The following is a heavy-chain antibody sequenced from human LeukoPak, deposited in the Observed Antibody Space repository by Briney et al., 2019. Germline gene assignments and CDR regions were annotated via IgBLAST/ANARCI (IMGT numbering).Heavy chain of an antibody. J-gene: IGHJ4*02. CDR2: IWYDGSNK. D-gene: IGHD6-13*01. CDR3: AKDIAAARTGNFDY. CDR1: GFTFSSYG. V-gene: IGHV3-33*06. Sequence: QPGRSLRLSCAASGFTFSSYGMHWVRQAPGKGLEWVAVIWYDGSNKYYADSVKGRFTISRDNSKNTLYLQMNSLRAEDMALYYCAKDIAAARTGNFDYWGQGTLVTVSS.